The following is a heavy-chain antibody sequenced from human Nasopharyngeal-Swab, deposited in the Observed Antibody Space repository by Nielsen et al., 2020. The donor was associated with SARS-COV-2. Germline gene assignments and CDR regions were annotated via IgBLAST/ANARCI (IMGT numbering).Heavy chain of an antibody. CDR1: GYSISSGYY. Sequence: SETLSLTCTVSGYSISSGYYWGWIRQPPGKGLEWIGSIYHSGSTYYNPSLKSRVTISVDTSKNQFSLKLRSVTAADTAVYYCAREGLAAASDYWGQGTLVTVSS. V-gene: IGHV4-38-2*02. D-gene: IGHD6-13*01. CDR3: AREGLAAASDY. J-gene: IGHJ4*02. CDR2: IYHSGST.